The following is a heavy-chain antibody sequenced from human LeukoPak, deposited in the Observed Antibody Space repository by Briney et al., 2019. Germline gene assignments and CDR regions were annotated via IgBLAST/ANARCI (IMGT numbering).Heavy chain of an antibody. Sequence: GRSLRLSCAASGFTFSSYGMHWVRQAPGTGLLWVAVISYDGNNIYYADSVKGRFTISRDNSKNTLYLQMNSLRAEDTAVYYCAKCLYYCSSTSCYCNYFDYWGQGTLVTVSS. CDR3: AKCLYYCSSTSCYCNYFDY. V-gene: IGHV3-30*18. J-gene: IGHJ4*02. CDR2: ISYDGNNI. D-gene: IGHD2-2*01. CDR1: GFTFSSYG.